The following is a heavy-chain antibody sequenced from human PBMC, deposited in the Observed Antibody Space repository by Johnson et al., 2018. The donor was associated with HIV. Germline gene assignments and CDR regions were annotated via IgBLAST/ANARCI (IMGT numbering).Heavy chain of an antibody. CDR1: GFTFSNAW. V-gene: IGHV3-33*06. CDR3: AKDRSMDDAFDV. CDR2: IWYDGLNK. J-gene: IGHJ3*01. D-gene: IGHD1-26*01. Sequence: QVQLVESGGGLVKPGGSLRLSCAASGFTFSNAWMSWVRQAPGKGLEWVAVIWYDGLNKYYADSVKGRFTISRDNSKNTLYLQMNSLRAEDTAVYYCAKDRSMDDAFDVWGQGTVVTVSA.